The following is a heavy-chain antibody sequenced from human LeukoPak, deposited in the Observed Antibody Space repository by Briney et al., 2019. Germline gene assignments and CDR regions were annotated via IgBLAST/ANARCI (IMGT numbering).Heavy chain of an antibody. CDR2: IYYSGST. CDR1: GGSISTYY. J-gene: IGHJ4*02. CDR3: ARESYGFGPFDY. V-gene: IGHV4-59*01. D-gene: IGHD4-17*01. Sequence: SETLSLTCTVSGGSISTYYWCWIRQPPGKGPEWIGCIYYSGSTNRNPSLESRVTISVATSQNQFSLRLSSVTAADTAVYYCARESYGFGPFDYWGQGTLVTVSS.